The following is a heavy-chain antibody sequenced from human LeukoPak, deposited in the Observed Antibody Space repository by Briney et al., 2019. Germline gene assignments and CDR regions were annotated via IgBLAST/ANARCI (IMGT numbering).Heavy chain of an antibody. Sequence: GGSLRLSCAASGFTFSSYAMNWVRQAPGKGLEWVSAISGGGGTTYYADSVKGRFTISRDNSKNTLYLQMNSLRAEDTAVYYCARGGLYGDYGWGQGTLVTVPP. D-gene: IGHD4-17*01. V-gene: IGHV3-23*01. CDR3: ARGGLYGDYG. CDR1: GFTFSSYA. J-gene: IGHJ4*02. CDR2: ISGGGGTT.